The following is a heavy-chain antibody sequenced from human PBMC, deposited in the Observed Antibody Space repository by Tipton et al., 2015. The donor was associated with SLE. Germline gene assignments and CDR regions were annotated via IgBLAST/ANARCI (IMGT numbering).Heavy chain of an antibody. V-gene: IGHV4-39*07. CDR3: ARGGGSSGVFDY. Sequence: TLSLTCTVSGGSISSSSYYWGWIRQPPGKGLEWIGGIYYSGSTHYNPSLKSRVTISVDKSKNQFSLKLRSVTAADTAVYYCARGGGSSGVFDYWGQGTLVTVSS. CDR2: IYYSGST. J-gene: IGHJ4*02. CDR1: GGSISSSSYY. D-gene: IGHD6-19*01.